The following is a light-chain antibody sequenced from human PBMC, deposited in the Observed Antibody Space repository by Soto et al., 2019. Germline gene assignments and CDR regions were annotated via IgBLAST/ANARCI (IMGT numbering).Light chain of an antibody. J-gene: IGKJ1*01. Sequence: DIVMTQSPLSLPVTPGEPASISCRSSQSLLHINGYNYLYWYLQKPGQSPQLLIYLGSNRASGVPDRFSGSGSGIDFTLRISRVEDVDVCVYYCKQPLQSWSFGQGTKVDIK. CDR1: QSLLHINGYNY. CDR2: LGS. CDR3: KQPLQSWS. V-gene: IGKV2-28*01.